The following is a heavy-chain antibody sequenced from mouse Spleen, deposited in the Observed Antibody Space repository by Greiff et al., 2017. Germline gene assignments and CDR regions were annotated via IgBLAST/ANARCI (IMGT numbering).Heavy chain of an antibody. CDR3: ARGDSYYSYVPYWYFDV. CDR1: GYSITSGYY. D-gene: IGHD2-12*01. V-gene: IGHV3-6*01. J-gene: IGHJ1*01. Sequence: EVQVVESGPGLVKPSQSLSLTCSVTGYSITSGYYWNWIRQFPGNKLEWMGYISYDGSNNYNPSLKNRISITRDTSKNQFFLKLNSVTTEDTATYYCARGDSYYSYVPYWYFDVWGAGTTVTVSS. CDR2: ISYDGSN.